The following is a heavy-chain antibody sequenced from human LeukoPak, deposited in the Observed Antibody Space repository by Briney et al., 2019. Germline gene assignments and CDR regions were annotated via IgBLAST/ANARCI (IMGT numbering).Heavy chain of an antibody. J-gene: IGHJ5*02. CDR1: GYTFTNYW. CDR2: IYPGDSHI. Sequence: NRGESLKISCKASGYTFTNYWIGWVRQMPGKGLEWMGIIYPGDSHIRYSPSFQGQVTISADKSISTAFLQWSTLKASDTAVYYCARMQGNWFDPWGQGTLVTVSS. V-gene: IGHV5-51*01. CDR3: ARMQGNWFDP.